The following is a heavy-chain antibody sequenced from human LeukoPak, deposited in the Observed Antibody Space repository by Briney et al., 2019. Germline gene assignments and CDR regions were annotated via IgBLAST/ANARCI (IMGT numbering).Heavy chain of an antibody. V-gene: IGHV4-34*01. CDR1: GGSFSGYY. D-gene: IGHD3-3*01. J-gene: IGHJ6*02. CDR2: INHSGST. CDR3: ARGGYDFWSGSQRYGMDV. Sequence: SETLSLTCAVYGGSFSGYYWSWIRQPPGEGLEWIGEINHSGSTNYNPSLKSRVTISVDTSENQFSLKLSSVTAADTAVYYCARGGYDFWSGSQRYGMDVWGQGTTVTVSS.